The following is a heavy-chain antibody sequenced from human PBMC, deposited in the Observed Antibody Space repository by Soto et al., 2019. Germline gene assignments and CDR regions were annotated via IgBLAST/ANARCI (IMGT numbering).Heavy chain of an antibody. CDR1: GFTFSSYE. V-gene: IGHV3-48*03. Sequence: ESGGGLVQPGGSLRLSCAASGFTFSSYEMNWVRQAPGKGLEWVSYISSSGSTIYYADSVKGRFTISRDNAKNSLYLQMNSLRAEDTAVYYCARGLDYYDSSGYGDAFDIWGQGTMVTVSS. CDR3: ARGLDYYDSSGYGDAFDI. CDR2: ISSSGSTI. J-gene: IGHJ3*02. D-gene: IGHD3-22*01.